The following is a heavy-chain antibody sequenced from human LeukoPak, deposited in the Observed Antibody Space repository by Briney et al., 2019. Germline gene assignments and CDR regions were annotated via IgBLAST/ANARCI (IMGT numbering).Heavy chain of an antibody. V-gene: IGHV1-46*01. J-gene: IGHJ4*02. CDR3: ATGGRWLQLGFDY. CDR2: INPSGGST. CDR1: GYTFTSYY. D-gene: IGHD5-24*01. Sequence: VASVKVSCKASGYTFTSYYMHWVRQAPGQGLEWMGIINPSGGSTSYAQKFQGRVTMTEDTSTDTAYMELSSLRSEDTAVYYCATGGRWLQLGFDYWGQGTLVTVSS.